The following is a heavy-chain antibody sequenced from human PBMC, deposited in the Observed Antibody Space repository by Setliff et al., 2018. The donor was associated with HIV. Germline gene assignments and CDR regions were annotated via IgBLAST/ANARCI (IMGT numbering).Heavy chain of an antibody. J-gene: IGHJ4*02. V-gene: IGHV4-39*01. CDR2: MYSGGNT. D-gene: IGHD6-19*01. Sequence: PSETLSLTCTVSGGSFIGSSFQSTWFRPTPGKGLEWIGYMYSGGNTYYKPSLKSRVTMSVDSPKNQFSLKVNSVTAADPAVYYCARLRPSVADRSYFNHWGQGTRVTVS. CDR3: ARLRPSVADRSYFNH. CDR1: GGSFIGSSFQ.